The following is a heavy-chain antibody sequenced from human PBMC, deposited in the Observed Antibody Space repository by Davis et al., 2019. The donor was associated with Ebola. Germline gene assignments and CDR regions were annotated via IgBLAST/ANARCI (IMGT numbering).Heavy chain of an antibody. CDR1: GFTVSSNE. Sequence: GESLKISCAASGFTVSSNEMSWVRQAPGKGLEWVSSISGGSTYYADSRKGRFTISRDNSKNSLYLQMDSLRAEDTAVYYCARDVMLTGSNWYYYYMDVWGKGTTVTVS. D-gene: IGHD3-16*01. V-gene: IGHV3-38-3*01. J-gene: IGHJ6*03. CDR2: ISGGST. CDR3: ARDVMLTGSNWYYYYMDV.